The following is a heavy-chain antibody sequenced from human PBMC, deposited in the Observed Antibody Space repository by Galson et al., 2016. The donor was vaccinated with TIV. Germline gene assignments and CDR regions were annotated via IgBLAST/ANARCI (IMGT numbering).Heavy chain of an antibody. CDR2: IWFDGDNK. CDR3: ARERSPSLRYFDWLKNHSLDV. D-gene: IGHD3-9*01. V-gene: IGHV3-33*01. J-gene: IGHJ6*02. CDR1: GFTFSLYG. Sequence: SLRLSCAASGFTFSLYGMHWVRQAPGKGLEWVAVIWFDGDNKYYADSVKGRFTLSRDNSQNTLYLQMSSLRAEDTAVYYCARERSPSLRYFDWLKNHSLDVWGQGTTVTVSS.